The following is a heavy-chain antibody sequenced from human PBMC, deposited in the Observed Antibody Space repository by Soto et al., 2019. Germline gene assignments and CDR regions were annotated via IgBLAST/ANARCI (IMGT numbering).Heavy chain of an antibody. CDR2: ISSSSSTI. CDR3: ARDYPVSYYYDSSGYLY. D-gene: IGHD3-22*01. V-gene: IGHV3-48*02. J-gene: IGHJ4*02. CDR1: GFTFSSYS. Sequence: GGSLRLSCAASGFTFSSYSMNWVRQAPGKGLEWVSYISSSSSTIYYADSVKGRFTISRDNAKNSLYLQVNSLRDEDTAVYYCARDYPVSYYYDSSGYLYWGQGTLVTVSS.